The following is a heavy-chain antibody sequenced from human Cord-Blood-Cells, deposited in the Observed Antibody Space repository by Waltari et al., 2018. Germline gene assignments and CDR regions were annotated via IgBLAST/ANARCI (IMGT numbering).Heavy chain of an antibody. CDR3: ATTSQGYSSSSRWYFDL. J-gene: IGHJ2*01. CDR1: GSPLTDLS. Sequence: QAQLVQSGAEVKKPRASVKVSCKVSGSPLTDLSMHWVRQAPGEGLEWMGGLDPEDGETIYAQKFQGRVTMTEDTSTDTAYMELSSLRSEDTAVYYCATTSQGYSSSSRWYFDLWGRGTLVTVSS. V-gene: IGHV1-24*01. CDR2: LDPEDGET. D-gene: IGHD6-6*01.